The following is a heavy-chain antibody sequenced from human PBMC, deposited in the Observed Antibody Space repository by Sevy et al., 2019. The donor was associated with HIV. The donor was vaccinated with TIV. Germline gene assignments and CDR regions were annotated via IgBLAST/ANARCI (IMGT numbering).Heavy chain of an antibody. D-gene: IGHD2-8*01. Sequence: GGSLRLSCAASGFAFYDYSMSWIRQAPGKGLEWVATLSFGCGKINYADSVKGRFTISRDNSKNSFYLQMDNLRVDDTDLYYCAREGCTRPHDYWGQGTRVTVSS. CDR2: LSFGCGKI. CDR3: AREGCTRPHDY. V-gene: IGHV3-23*01. CDR1: GFAFYDYS. J-gene: IGHJ4*02.